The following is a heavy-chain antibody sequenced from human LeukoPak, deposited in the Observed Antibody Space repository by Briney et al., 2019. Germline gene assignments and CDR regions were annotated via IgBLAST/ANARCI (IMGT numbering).Heavy chain of an antibody. Sequence: SVKVSCKASGGTFSSYAISWVRQAPGQGLEWMGGIIPIFGTANCAQRFQGRVTITADESTSTAYMELSSLRSEDTAVYYCASSPVRYYGSGSYYNPFDYWGQGTLVTVSS. CDR3: ASSPVRYYGSGSYYNPFDY. D-gene: IGHD3-10*01. V-gene: IGHV1-69*13. J-gene: IGHJ4*02. CDR2: IIPIFGTA. CDR1: GGTFSSYA.